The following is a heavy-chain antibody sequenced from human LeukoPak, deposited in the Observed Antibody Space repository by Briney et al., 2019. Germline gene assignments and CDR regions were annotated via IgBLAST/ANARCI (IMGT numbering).Heavy chain of an antibody. CDR1: GFTVSSNY. J-gene: IGHJ4*02. Sequence: TGRPLRLSCAASGFTVSSNYMTWVRQAPGKGLEWVSVIYSGDSTYYADSVKGRFTISRNNSKNTLYLQMNSLRAEDTAVYYCARVGQELTRGGVDYWGQGTLVTVSS. D-gene: IGHD6-13*01. V-gene: IGHV3-66*01. CDR3: ARVGQELTRGGVDY. CDR2: IYSGDST.